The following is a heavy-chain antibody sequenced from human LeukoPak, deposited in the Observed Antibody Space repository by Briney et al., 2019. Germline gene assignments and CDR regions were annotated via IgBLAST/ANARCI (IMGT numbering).Heavy chain of an antibody. CDR1: GFIFTDYY. CDR2: INPNSGDT. J-gene: IGHJ5*02. Sequence: ASVKVSCRASGFIFTDYYIHWVRRAPGQGLEWMGLINPNSGDTNYAQNFQGRVTMTRDTSIRTAYMELSRLRSDDTAVYYCARAEYRSGLNWFDPWGQGTLVTVSS. CDR3: ARAEYRSGLNWFDP. D-gene: IGHD3-22*01. V-gene: IGHV1-2*02.